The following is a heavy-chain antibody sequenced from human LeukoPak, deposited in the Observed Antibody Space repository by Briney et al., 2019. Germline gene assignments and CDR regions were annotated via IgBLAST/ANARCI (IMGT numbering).Heavy chain of an antibody. CDR3: SKRAARPAYYFDF. D-gene: IGHD6-6*01. CDR2: VTVSGGGT. CDR1: GFTFSSYA. Sequence: GGSLRLSCTASGFTFSSYAMSWVRQAPGKGLEWVSTVTVSGGGTYYGDSVKGRFTISRDNSKNTLYLQMNSLRAEDTAVYYCSKRAARPAYYFDFWGQGTLVTISS. J-gene: IGHJ4*02. V-gene: IGHV3-23*01.